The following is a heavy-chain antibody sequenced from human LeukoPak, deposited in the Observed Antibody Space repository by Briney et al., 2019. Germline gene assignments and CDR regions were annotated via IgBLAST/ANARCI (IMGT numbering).Heavy chain of an antibody. CDR1: GGSISSYY. J-gene: IGHJ4*02. CDR3: ARDQGHSSSWYYNFDY. D-gene: IGHD6-13*01. CDR2: IYTSGST. V-gene: IGHV4-4*07. Sequence: PSETLSLTCTVSGGSISSYYWSWIRQPAGKGLEWIGRIYTSGSTNYNPSLKSRVTMSVDTSKNQFSLKLSSVTAADTAVYYCARDQGHSSSWYYNFDYWGQGTLVTVSS.